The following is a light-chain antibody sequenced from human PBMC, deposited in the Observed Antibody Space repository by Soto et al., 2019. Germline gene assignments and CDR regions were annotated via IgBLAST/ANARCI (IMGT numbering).Light chain of an antibody. J-gene: IGLJ7*01. Sequence: QSVLTQPASVSGSPGQSITISCSGVSGDVGNYNLVSWYQQYPGKAPAPLIYEDDKRPSGVSNRFSGSKSDSTASLTISGLQAEDEADYYCCLYLGGTSVFGGGTQLTVL. CDR1: SGDVGNYNL. V-gene: IGLV2-23*01. CDR2: EDD. CDR3: CLYLGGTSV.